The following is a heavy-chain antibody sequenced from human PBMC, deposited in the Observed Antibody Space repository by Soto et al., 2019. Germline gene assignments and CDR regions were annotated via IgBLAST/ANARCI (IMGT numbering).Heavy chain of an antibody. CDR3: ARESVGITGTNFDY. D-gene: IGHD1-20*01. CDR2: IIPIFGTA. Sequence: ASVKVSCKASGGTFSSSAISWVRQAPGQGLEWMGGIIPIFGTANYAQKFQGRVTITADESTSTAYMELSSLRSEDTAVYYCARESVGITGTNFDYWGQGTLVTVSS. CDR1: GGTFSSSA. J-gene: IGHJ4*02. V-gene: IGHV1-69*13.